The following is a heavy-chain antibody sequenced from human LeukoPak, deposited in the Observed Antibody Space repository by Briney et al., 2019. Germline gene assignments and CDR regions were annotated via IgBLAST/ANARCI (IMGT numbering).Heavy chain of an antibody. Sequence: GGSLRLSCAASGFTLSSYSMNWVRQAPGKGLEWVSSISSSSSYIYYADSVKGRFTISRDNAKNSLYLQMNSLRAEDTAVYYCARDLSIAAAGTDLDYWGQGTLVTVSS. D-gene: IGHD6-13*01. J-gene: IGHJ4*02. CDR1: GFTLSSYS. V-gene: IGHV3-21*01. CDR3: ARDLSIAAAGTDLDY. CDR2: ISSSSSYI.